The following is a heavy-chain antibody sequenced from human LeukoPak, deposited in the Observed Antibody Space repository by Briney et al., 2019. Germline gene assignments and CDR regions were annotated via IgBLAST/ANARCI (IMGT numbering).Heavy chain of an antibody. CDR1: GFTFSSYG. Sequence: GRSLRLSCAASGFTFSSYGMHWVRQAPGKGLEWVAVIWYDGSSKYYADSVKGRFTISRDNSKNTLYLQMNSLRAEDTAVYYCAKARRYSSSAFDYWGPGTLVTVSS. V-gene: IGHV3-33*06. CDR2: IWYDGSSK. J-gene: IGHJ4*02. CDR3: AKARRYSSSAFDY. D-gene: IGHD6-6*01.